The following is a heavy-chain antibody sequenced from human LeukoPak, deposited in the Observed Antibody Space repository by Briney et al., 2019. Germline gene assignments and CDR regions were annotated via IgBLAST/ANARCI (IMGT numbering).Heavy chain of an antibody. J-gene: IGHJ4*02. CDR1: GFTFDDYA. V-gene: IGHV3-9*03. CDR2: ISWDGGSI. Sequence: GGSLRLSCTASGFTFDDYAMHWVRQAPGKGLEWVSGISWDGGSIGYADSVKGRFTISRDNAKNSLYLQMNSLRAEDMALYYCAKGAGLNDSSGYSYFDYWGQGTLVTVSS. CDR3: AKGAGLNDSSGYSYFDY. D-gene: IGHD3-22*01.